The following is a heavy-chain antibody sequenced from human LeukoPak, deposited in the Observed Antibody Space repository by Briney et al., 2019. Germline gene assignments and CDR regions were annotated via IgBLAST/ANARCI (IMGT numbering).Heavy chain of an antibody. D-gene: IGHD4-23*01. Sequence: GGSLRLSCAASEFTFNNYWMSWVRQAPGKGLEWVANIKQDGSEKYYVDSVKGRFSISRDDAKNSLHLQMNSLRVEDTAVYYCARDRFGGMDVWGKGTSVTASS. CDR3: ARDRFGGMDV. V-gene: IGHV3-7*01. CDR2: IKQDGSEK. CDR1: EFTFNNYW. J-gene: IGHJ6*04.